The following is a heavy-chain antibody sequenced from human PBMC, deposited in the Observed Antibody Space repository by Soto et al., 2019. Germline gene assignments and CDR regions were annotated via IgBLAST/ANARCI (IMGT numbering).Heavy chain of an antibody. J-gene: IGHJ4*02. CDR3: AKDQQYSSSWYYFDY. V-gene: IGHV3-23*01. Sequence: EVQLLESGGGLVQPGGSLRLSCAASGFTFSSYAMSWVRQAPGKGLEWVSAISGSGGSTYYADSVKGRFTISRDNSKNTLYLQMNSLTAEDTAVYYCAKDQQYSSSWYYFDYWGQGTLVTVSS. D-gene: IGHD6-13*01. CDR1: GFTFSSYA. CDR2: ISGSGGST.